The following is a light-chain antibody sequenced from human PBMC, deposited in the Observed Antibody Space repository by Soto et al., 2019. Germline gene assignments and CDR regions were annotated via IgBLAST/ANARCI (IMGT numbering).Light chain of an antibody. V-gene: IGLV2-8*01. Sequence: QSALTQPPSASGSPGQSVTVSCTGTSSDVGGYNYVSWYQQHPGKAPKLIIYEVSERPSGVPDRFSGSKSGDTASLTVSGLQAEDEADYYCSSYAGGNNFCVFGTGTKVTVL. CDR1: SSDVGGYNY. J-gene: IGLJ1*01. CDR2: EVS. CDR3: SSYAGGNNFCV.